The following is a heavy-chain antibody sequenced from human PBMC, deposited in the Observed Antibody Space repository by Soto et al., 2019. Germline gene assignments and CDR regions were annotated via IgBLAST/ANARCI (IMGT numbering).Heavy chain of an antibody. V-gene: IGHV4-31*03. Sequence: QVQLQESGPGLVEPSQTLSLICTVSGASVSSPSYHWSWLRQHPGKGLEWIGYITGSPYYNPSLNSRVTISLDTSRNHFSLELNSVTAADTAVYYCATLTAGGGGRGYWGQGTLVTVSS. CDR3: ATLTAGGGGRGY. D-gene: IGHD2-15*01. CDR2: ITGSP. J-gene: IGHJ4*02. CDR1: GASVSSPSYH.